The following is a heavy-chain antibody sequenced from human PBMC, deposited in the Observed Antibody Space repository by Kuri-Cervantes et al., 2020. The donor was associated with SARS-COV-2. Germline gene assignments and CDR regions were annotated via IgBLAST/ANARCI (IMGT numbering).Heavy chain of an antibody. CDR2: ISSSSGYL. CDR3: ARMRSITIFGVVITFFDY. J-gene: IGHJ4*02. Sequence: GGSLRLSCAASGFTFSSYTMDWVRQAPGKGLEWVSSISSSSGYLYYADSVKGRFTISRDNAKNSLYLQMNSLRAEDTAVYYCARMRSITIFGVVITFFDYWGQGTLVTVSS. CDR1: GFTFSSYT. V-gene: IGHV3-21*01. D-gene: IGHD3-3*01.